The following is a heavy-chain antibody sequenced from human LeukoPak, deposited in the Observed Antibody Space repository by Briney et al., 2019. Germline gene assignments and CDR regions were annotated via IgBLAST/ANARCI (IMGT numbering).Heavy chain of an antibody. Sequence: ASVKVSCKSSGYTLTSYSMYWVRQAPGHGLNWMEIINPSGGSTSYAQKFQGRVTMTRDTSTSTVYMELSSLRSEDTAVYYCARDSGMVRGTVDYWGQGTLVTVSS. D-gene: IGHD3-10*01. CDR2: INPSGGST. V-gene: IGHV1-46*01. J-gene: IGHJ4*02. CDR3: ARDSGMVRGTVDY. CDR1: GYTLTSYS.